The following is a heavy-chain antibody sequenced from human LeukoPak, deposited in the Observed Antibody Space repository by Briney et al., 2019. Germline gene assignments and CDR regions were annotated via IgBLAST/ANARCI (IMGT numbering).Heavy chain of an antibody. CDR3: ARANYGSGSYNI. V-gene: IGHV4-39*07. Sequence: PSETLSLTCTVSGGSIISPSYYWGWIRQPPGKGLEWIGNIYYSGSTYYNPSLKSRVTISVDTSKNQFSLKLSSVTAADTAVYYCARANYGSGSYNIWGQGTMVTVSS. CDR1: GGSIISPSYY. CDR2: IYYSGST. J-gene: IGHJ3*02. D-gene: IGHD3-10*01.